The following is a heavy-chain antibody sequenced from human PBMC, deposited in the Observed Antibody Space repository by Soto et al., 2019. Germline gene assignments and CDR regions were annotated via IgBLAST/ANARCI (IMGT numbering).Heavy chain of an antibody. CDR3: ARGLAEPDPYDFWSGQASDAFDI. Sequence: ASVKVSCKASGYTFTNYGITWVRQAPGQGLEWMGWISAYNGDTHYTQRLQGRVTMTTDTSTSTAYMELRGLRSDDTAVYYCARGLAEPDPYDFWSGQASDAFDIWGQGTMVTVSS. CDR1: GYTFTNYG. J-gene: IGHJ3*02. CDR2: ISAYNGDT. V-gene: IGHV1-18*01. D-gene: IGHD3-3*01.